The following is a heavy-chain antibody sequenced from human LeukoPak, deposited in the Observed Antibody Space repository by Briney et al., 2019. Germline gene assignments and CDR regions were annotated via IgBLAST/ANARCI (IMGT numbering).Heavy chain of an antibody. V-gene: IGHV4-59*01. CDR2: IYYSGST. CDR1: GGSISSYY. Sequence: PSETLSLTCTVSGGSISSYYWSWIRQPPGKGLEWIGYIYYSGSTNYNPSLKSRVTISVDTSKNQFSLKLSSVTAADTAVYYCARDTLRYFDWANYYYYGMDVWGQGTTVTVSS. D-gene: IGHD3-9*01. CDR3: ARDTLRYFDWANYYYYGMDV. J-gene: IGHJ6*02.